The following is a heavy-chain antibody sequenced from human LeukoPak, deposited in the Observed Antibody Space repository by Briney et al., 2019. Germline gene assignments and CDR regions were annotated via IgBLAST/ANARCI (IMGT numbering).Heavy chain of an antibody. J-gene: IGHJ4*02. V-gene: IGHV3-48*04. CDR3: ARGGIPHYSDNTGYFFGQF. D-gene: IGHD3-22*01. CDR2: ISISGSSR. CDR1: GFSFNTHS. Sequence: PGGSLRLSCAPSGFSFNTHSMTWVRLAPGKGLEWLSFISISGSSRHYADSVKGRFTISRDNAENSVYLQMNSLRTADTAVYYCARGGIPHYSDNTGYFFGQFWGQGTRVTVSS.